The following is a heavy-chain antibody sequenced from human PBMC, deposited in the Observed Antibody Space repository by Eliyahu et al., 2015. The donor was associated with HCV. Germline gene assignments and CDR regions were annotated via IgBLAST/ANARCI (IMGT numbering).Heavy chain of an antibody. CDR3: ARVGVAAMENWFDP. CDR2: IYHSGST. CDR1: GRXXSSGGYY. Sequence: QVQLQESGPGLVKPSQTLSLTCTVSGRXXSSGGYYWTWVRQHPGKGLEWIGYIYHSGSTYYNPSLQSRLAISVDTSKNQFSLRLSSVTAADTAVYYCARVGVAAMENWFDPWGQGTLVTVSS. J-gene: IGHJ5*02. D-gene: IGHD6-19*01. V-gene: IGHV4-31*03.